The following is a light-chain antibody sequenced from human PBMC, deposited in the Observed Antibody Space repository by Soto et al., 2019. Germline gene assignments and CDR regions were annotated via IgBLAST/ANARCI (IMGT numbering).Light chain of an antibody. CDR2: AAS. CDR3: QKYNSAPWT. CDR1: QGISNY. V-gene: IGKV1-27*01. J-gene: IGKJ1*01. Sequence: DIQMTQSPPSLSASVGDRVTITCRASQGISNYLAWYQHKVGKVPRVLIYAASTLQSGVPSRFSGSGSGTDFTLTISSLQPEDVATYYCQKYNSAPWTFGQGTKVEIK.